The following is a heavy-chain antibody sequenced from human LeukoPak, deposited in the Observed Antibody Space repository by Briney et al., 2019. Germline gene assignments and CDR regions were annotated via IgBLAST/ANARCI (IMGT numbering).Heavy chain of an antibody. V-gene: IGHV1-46*01. CDR3: ARETLSITMVRGVTLPFDY. D-gene: IGHD3-10*01. CDR2: INPSGGST. J-gene: IGHJ4*02. Sequence: ASVKVSCKASGYTLTSYYMHWVRQAPGQGLEWMGIINPSGGSTSYAQKFQGRVTMTRDTSISTAYMELSRLRSDDTAVYYCARETLSITMVRGVTLPFDYWGQGTLVTVSS. CDR1: GYTLTSYY.